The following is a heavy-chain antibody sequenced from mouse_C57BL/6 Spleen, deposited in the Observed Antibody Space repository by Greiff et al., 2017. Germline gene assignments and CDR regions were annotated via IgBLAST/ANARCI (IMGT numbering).Heavy chain of an antibody. J-gene: IGHJ1*03. Sequence: ESGPGLVKPSQSLSLTCSVTGYSITSGYYWNWIRQFPGNNLEWMGYISYDGSNNYNPSLKNRISITRDTSKNQFFLKLNSVTTEDTATYYCASQLSSYWYFDVWGTGTTVTVSS. CDR2: ISYDGSN. V-gene: IGHV3-6*01. D-gene: IGHD4-1*02. CDR3: ASQLSSYWYFDV. CDR1: GYSITSGYY.